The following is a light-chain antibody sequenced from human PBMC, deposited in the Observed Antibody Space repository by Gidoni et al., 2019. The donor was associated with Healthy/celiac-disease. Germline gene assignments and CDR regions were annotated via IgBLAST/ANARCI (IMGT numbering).Light chain of an antibody. V-gene: IGKV3-20*01. CDR2: AES. Sequence: EIVLTQSPGTLSLSPGERATLSCRASQSVSSYLAWYQQKPGQAPRLLIYAESNRATGIPDRFSGSGSGTDFTLTISRLEPEDFAVYYCQQYLSFWTFXQXTKVEIK. CDR3: QQYLSFWT. CDR1: QSVSSY. J-gene: IGKJ1*01.